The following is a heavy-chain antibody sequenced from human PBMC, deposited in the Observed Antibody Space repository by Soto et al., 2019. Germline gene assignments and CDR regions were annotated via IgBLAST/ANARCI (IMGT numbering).Heavy chain of an antibody. D-gene: IGHD7-27*01. CDR2: IYSGGNT. Sequence: GGSLRLSCAAFGFTVSSNYMSWVRQAPGKGLEWVSIIYSGGNTYYADSVKGRFTISRDNSKNTLYLQMNSLRAEDTAVYYCAGPTGEPRGGGYYFEYWGQGTLVTVSS. CDR1: GFTVSSNY. J-gene: IGHJ4*02. CDR3: AGPTGEPRGGGYYFEY. V-gene: IGHV3-53*01.